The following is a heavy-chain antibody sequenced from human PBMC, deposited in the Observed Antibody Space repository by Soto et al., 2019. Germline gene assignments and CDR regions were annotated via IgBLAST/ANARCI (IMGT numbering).Heavy chain of an antibody. CDR2: ISSSGTTI. CDR3: ARIGGYNLGYYFDF. V-gene: IGHV3-11*01. Sequence: QVQLVESGGGLVKPGGSLRLSCAASGFTSSDHYMTWIRQAPGKGLEWVSYISSSGTTIYYADSVKGRFTISRDNAENSLYLQMNSLRADDTAVYYCARIGGYNLGYYFDFWGPGTLVTVSS. CDR1: GFTSSDHY. J-gene: IGHJ4*02. D-gene: IGHD5-12*01.